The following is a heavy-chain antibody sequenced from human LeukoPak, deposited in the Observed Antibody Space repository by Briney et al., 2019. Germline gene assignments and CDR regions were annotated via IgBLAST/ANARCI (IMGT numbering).Heavy chain of an antibody. CDR2: ISYKSGTT. CDR3: AGRGIAHS. J-gene: IGHJ5*02. Sequence: QPGGSLRLSCAASGFTFGDYGMTWVRQAPGKGLGCVSAISYKSGTTTYYADSVKGRFTISRDNSRNTVYLQMNSLRAEDTAIYYCAGRGIAHSWGQGTLVTVSS. D-gene: IGHD6-13*01. CDR1: GFTFGDYG. V-gene: IGHV3-23*01.